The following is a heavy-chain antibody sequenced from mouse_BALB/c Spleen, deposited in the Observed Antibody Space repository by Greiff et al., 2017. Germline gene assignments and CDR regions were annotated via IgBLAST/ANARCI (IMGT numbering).Heavy chain of an antibody. J-gene: IGHJ3*01. D-gene: IGHD2-4*01. Sequence: EVHLVESGGGLVQPGGSLRLSCATSGFTFTDYYMSWVRQPPGKALEWLGFIRNKANGYTTEYSASVKGRFTISRDNSQSILYLQMNTLRAEDSATYYCARDMDYDVAYWGQGTLVTVSA. CDR3: ARDMDYDVAY. V-gene: IGHV7-3*02. CDR2: IRNKANGYTT. CDR1: GFTFTDYY.